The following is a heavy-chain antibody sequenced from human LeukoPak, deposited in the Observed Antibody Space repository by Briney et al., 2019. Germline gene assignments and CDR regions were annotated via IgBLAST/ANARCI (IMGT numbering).Heavy chain of an antibody. Sequence: SQTLSLTCTVSGGSISSGSYYWSWIRQPPGKGLEWIGEINHSGSTNYNPSLKSRVTILVDTSKNQFSLKLSSVTAADTAVYYCARRDVVVVAATHFDYWGQGTLVTVSS. D-gene: IGHD2-15*01. J-gene: IGHJ4*02. CDR3: ARRDVVVVAATHFDY. V-gene: IGHV4-39*01. CDR2: INHSGST. CDR1: GGSISSGSYY.